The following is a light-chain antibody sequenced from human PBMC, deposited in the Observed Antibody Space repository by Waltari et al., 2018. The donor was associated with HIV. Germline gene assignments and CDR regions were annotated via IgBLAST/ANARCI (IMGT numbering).Light chain of an antibody. J-gene: IGKJ4*01. Sequence: IQLTQSPSPLSASVGARVTITCQASRGISNYLNWYQQKPGKAPKLLIYDASNLETGVPSRFSGSGSGTYFTFTISSLQPEDIATYYCQQYDNLPVTFGGGTKVELK. CDR1: RGISNY. CDR2: DAS. CDR3: QQYDNLPVT. V-gene: IGKV1-33*01.